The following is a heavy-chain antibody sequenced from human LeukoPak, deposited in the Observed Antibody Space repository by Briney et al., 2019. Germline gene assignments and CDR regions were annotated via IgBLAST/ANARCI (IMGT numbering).Heavy chain of an antibody. CDR3: ATITSAVASDFDN. CDR1: DGSISGSSYY. CDR2: IFYTGST. J-gene: IGHJ4*02. V-gene: IGHV4-39*01. Sequence: SETLSLTCTVSDGSISGSSYYWGWIRQPPGKGLEWIGIIFYTGSTYYNPSLKSRVTISVDTSKNRFSLKLPSATAADTAVYYCATITSAVASDFDNWGPGTLVTVST. D-gene: IGHD6-19*01.